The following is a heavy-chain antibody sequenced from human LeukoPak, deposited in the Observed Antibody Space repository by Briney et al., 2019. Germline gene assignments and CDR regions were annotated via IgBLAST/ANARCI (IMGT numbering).Heavy chain of an antibody. V-gene: IGHV3-23*01. J-gene: IGHJ3*02. D-gene: IGHD3-10*01. Sequence: GGSLTLSCAASGFTFNSYAMNWVRQAPGKGLEWVSSISGSGSHTYYADSVQGRFTVSRDNSKNTVNLHLNTVRAEDTAVYYCAKERVSSGMMEGALHMWGQGTTVSVSS. CDR1: GFTFNSYA. CDR3: AKERVSSGMMEGALHM. CDR2: ISGSGSHT.